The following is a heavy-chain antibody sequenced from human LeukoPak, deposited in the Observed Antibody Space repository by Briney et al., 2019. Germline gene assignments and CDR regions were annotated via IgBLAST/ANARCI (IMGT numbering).Heavy chain of an antibody. CDR3: ARAPTGIAAAGDY. CDR2: ISSSSYI. V-gene: IGHV3-21*03. J-gene: IGHJ4*02. D-gene: IGHD6-13*01. CDR1: GFTFSSYS. Sequence: PGGSLRLSCAASGFTFSSYSMNWVRQAPGKGLEWVSSISSSSYIYYADSVKGRFTISRDNAKNSLYLQMNSLRAEDTAVYYCARAPTGIAAAGDYWGQGTLVTVSS.